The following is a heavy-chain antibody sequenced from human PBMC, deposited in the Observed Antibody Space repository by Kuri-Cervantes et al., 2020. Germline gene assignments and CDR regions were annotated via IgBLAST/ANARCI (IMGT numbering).Heavy chain of an antibody. V-gene: IGHV4-34*01. Sequence: ESLKISCAVYGGAFSDYYWNWIRQPPGKGLEWIGEINHSGRTNYNPSLKSRVTISIDTSKNQFSLKLSSVTAADTAVYYCARATESRFCSGGSCYDYWGQGTLVTVSS. D-gene: IGHD2-15*01. CDR2: INHSGRT. CDR3: ARATESRFCSGGSCYDY. J-gene: IGHJ4*02. CDR1: GGAFSDYY.